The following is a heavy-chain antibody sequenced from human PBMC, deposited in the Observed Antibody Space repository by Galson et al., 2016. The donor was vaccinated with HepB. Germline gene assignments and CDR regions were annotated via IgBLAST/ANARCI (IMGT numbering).Heavy chain of an antibody. Sequence: SLRLSCAASGFIFSTYAMSWVRQAPGKGLEWVSAISGSGDSTYYADSVKGRFTISRDNSKKTLYLQMNSLRGEDTAVYYCAKGRADLTDYYYYGMDVWGHGTTVTVSS. CDR2: ISGSGDST. CDR1: GFIFSTYA. J-gene: IGHJ6*02. CDR3: AKGRADLTDYYYYGMDV. D-gene: IGHD4/OR15-4a*01. V-gene: IGHV3-23*01.